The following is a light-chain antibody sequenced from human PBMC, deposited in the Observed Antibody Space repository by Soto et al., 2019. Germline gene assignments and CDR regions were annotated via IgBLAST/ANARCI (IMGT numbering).Light chain of an antibody. Sequence: QSVLTQSPSASASLGASVKLTCTLSSGHSSYAIAWHQQQPEKGPRYLMKLNSDGSHSKGDGIPDRFSGSSSGAERYLTISSLQSDDEADYYCQTWGTGVVFGGGTKLTVL. CDR2: LNSDGSH. J-gene: IGLJ2*01. V-gene: IGLV4-69*01. CDR1: SGHSSYA. CDR3: QTWGTGVV.